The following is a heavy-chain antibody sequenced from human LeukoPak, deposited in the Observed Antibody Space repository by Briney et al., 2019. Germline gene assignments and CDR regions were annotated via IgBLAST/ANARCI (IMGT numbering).Heavy chain of an antibody. D-gene: IGHD3-10*01. CDR3: ARPKLPRQYYYGGFDY. Sequence: ASVKVSCKASGYTFTSYYMHWVRQAPGQGLELMGIINPSGGSTRYAQKFQVRVTMTRDMSTSTVYMELSRLRSEDTAVYYCARPKLPRQYYYGGFDYWGQGTLVTVSS. CDR2: INPSGGST. J-gene: IGHJ4*02. CDR1: GYTFTSYY. V-gene: IGHV1-46*01.